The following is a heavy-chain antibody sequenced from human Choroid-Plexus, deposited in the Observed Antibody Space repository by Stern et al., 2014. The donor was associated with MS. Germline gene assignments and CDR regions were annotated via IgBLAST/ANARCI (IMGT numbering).Heavy chain of an antibody. CDR3: AKDRQYLTYFFDH. V-gene: IGHV3-30*18. J-gene: IGHJ5*02. Sequence: VQLVESGGGVVQPGRPLRLSCVASGFTFGSCAMHWVRQAPGTGLEWVAGVSYDGSNKYYAYSGKGRFTISRDNSQNTLYMQMSSLRPEDTAVYYCAKDRQYLTYFFDHWGQGSLVTVSS. CDR2: VSYDGSNK. CDR1: GFTFGSCA. D-gene: IGHD2/OR15-2a*01.